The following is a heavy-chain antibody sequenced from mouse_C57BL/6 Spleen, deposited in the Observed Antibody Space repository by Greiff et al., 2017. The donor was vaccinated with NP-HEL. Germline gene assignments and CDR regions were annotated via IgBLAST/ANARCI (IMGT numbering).Heavy chain of an antibody. Sequence: QVQLKHPGTELLKPGASVKLSCKASGYTFTSYWMHWVKQRPGQGLEWIGNINPSNGGTNYNEKFKSKATLTVDKSSSTAYMQLSSLTSEDSAVYYCARDATVVATGYWGKGTTLTVSS. CDR3: ARDATVVATGY. D-gene: IGHD1-1*01. CDR1: GYTFTSYW. V-gene: IGHV1-53*01. CDR2: INPSNGGT. J-gene: IGHJ2*01.